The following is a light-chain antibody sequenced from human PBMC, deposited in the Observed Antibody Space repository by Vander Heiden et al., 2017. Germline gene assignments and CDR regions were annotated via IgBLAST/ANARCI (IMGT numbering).Light chain of an antibody. CDR1: QSVSSS. V-gene: IGKV3-11*01. CDR2: DAS. CDR3: QQHGNWPPIT. J-gene: IGKJ4*01. Sequence: EIVLTQSPATLSLSPGERATLSCRASQSVSSSLVWYQQKPGQAPRLLIYDASNRATGIPARFSGSGYGTDFTLTISSREPEDFAVYYCQQHGNWPPITFGGGTKVDIK.